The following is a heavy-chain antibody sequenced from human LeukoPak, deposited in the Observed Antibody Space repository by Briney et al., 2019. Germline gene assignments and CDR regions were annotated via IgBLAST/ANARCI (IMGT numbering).Heavy chain of an antibody. V-gene: IGHV3-23*01. J-gene: IGHJ4*02. CDR1: GFTFSSYA. CDR2: ISAGGDSP. D-gene: IGHD2-2*01. CDR3: AKRRYCSSVSCHDFDH. Sequence: GGSLRLSCAASGFTFSSYAISWVRQAPGQGLEWVSAISAGGDSPYYADSVQGRFSISRDNDINTLYLQMNSLRAGDTAVYYCAKRRYCSSVSCHDFDHWGQGTLVTVSS.